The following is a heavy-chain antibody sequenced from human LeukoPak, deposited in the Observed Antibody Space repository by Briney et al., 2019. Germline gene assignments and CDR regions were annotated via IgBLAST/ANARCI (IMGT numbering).Heavy chain of an antibody. D-gene: IGHD3-10*01. J-gene: IGHJ4*02. Sequence: GGSLRLSCAASGFTFNNYAMSWVRQAPGKGLEWVSDISGSGGNTYYAASVKGRFTISRDNSKNTLYLQMNSLRAEDTAVYYCARDRRGITMVRGVRSYFDYWGQGTLVTVSS. CDR1: GFTFNNYA. CDR2: ISGSGGNT. V-gene: IGHV3-23*01. CDR3: ARDRRGITMVRGVRSYFDY.